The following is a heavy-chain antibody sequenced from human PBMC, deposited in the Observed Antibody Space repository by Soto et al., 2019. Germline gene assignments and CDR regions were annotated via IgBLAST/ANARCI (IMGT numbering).Heavy chain of an antibody. V-gene: IGHV1-69*13. CDR1: GGTFSSYA. J-gene: IGHJ5*01. CDR3: ARSELDLSSTSCYYNLFDS. D-gene: IGHD2-2*01. Sequence: SVKVSCKGSGGTFSSYAMSWVRQAPGQGLEGMGGIIPIFGTANYAQKFQGRVTITADESTSTAYMELSSLGSEDTAVYYCARSELDLSSTSCYYNLFDSRSQGNSVTGSS. CDR2: IIPIFGTA.